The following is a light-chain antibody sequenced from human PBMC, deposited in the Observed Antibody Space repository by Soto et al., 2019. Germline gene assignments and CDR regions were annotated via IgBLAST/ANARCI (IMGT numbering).Light chain of an antibody. CDR3: QQYGSSPPYT. V-gene: IGKV3-20*01. J-gene: IGKJ2*01. Sequence: EVVLTQSPGTLSLSPGERASLSCRASQSVSNNYLAWYQQKPGQSPKLLIFGSTDRATSIPKRFSGSGSGTHINLTISRLEAEDYSVYYCQQYGSSPPYTCGQGTKLEIK. CDR1: QSVSNNY. CDR2: GST.